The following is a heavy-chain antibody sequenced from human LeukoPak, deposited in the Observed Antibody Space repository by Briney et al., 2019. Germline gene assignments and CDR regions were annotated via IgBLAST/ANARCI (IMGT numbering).Heavy chain of an antibody. Sequence: GGSLRLSCAASGFTFSSYSMNWVRQAPGKGLEWVSSISSSNSYIYYADSVKGRFTISRDNAKNSLYLQMNSLRAEDTAVYYCARAINYRDFFPAAYWGQGTLVTVSS. D-gene: IGHD4-17*01. CDR3: ARAINYRDFFPAAY. V-gene: IGHV3-21*01. CDR2: ISSSNSYI. CDR1: GFTFSSYS. J-gene: IGHJ4*02.